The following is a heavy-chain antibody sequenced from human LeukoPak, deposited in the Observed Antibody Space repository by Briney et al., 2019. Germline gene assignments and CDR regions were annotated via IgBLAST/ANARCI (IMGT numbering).Heavy chain of an antibody. J-gene: IGHJ5*02. CDR2: INHSGST. V-gene: IGHV4-34*01. CDR1: GGSISGYY. CDR3: ARGRKSRYCSGGSCYSHNWFDP. Sequence: SETLSLTCAVYGGSISGYYWSWIRQPPGKGLEWIGEINHSGSTNYNPSLKSRVTISVDTSKNQFSLKLSSVTAADTAVYYCARGRKSRYCSGGSCYSHNWFDPWGQGTLVTVSS. D-gene: IGHD2-15*01.